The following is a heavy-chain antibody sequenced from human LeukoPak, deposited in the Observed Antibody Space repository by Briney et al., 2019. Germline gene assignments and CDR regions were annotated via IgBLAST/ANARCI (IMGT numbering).Heavy chain of an antibody. CDR3: ARGPAPRFYGSGSLRVFDP. D-gene: IGHD3-10*01. CDR2: ISAYNGNT. Sequence: ASVKVSCKASGYTFTSYGISWVRQAPGQGLEWMGWISAYNGNTSYAQKLQGRVTMTTDTSTSTAYTELRSLRSDDTAVYYCARGPAPRFYGSGSLRVFDPWGQGTLVTVSS. V-gene: IGHV1-18*01. J-gene: IGHJ5*02. CDR1: GYTFTSYG.